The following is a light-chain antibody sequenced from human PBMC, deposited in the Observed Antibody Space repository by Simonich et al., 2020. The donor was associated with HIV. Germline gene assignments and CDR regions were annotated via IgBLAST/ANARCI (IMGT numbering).Light chain of an antibody. J-gene: IGKJ4*01. Sequence: DIVMTQSPDSLAVSLGERATINCKSSQSLLYSSNNKNYLALYQQKPGQPPKLLIYWASTRESGVPDRFSGSGSGTDFTLTISSLQAEDVAVYYCQQYYSPPLAFGGGTKVEIK. CDR1: QSLLYSSNNKNY. CDR3: QQYYSPPLA. V-gene: IGKV4-1*01. CDR2: WAS.